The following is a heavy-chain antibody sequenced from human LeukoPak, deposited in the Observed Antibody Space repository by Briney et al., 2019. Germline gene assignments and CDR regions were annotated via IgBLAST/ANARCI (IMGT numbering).Heavy chain of an antibody. CDR2: ITSSSSYT. V-gene: IGHV3-21*01. CDR1: GFTFSSYE. CDR3: ARDPYNGAYSEGYYYYYMDV. D-gene: IGHD1-1*01. J-gene: IGHJ6*03. Sequence: GGSLRLSCAASGFTFSSYEMNWVRQAPGKGLEWISSITSSSSYTFYADSVKGRFTISRDNAKNSLYLQMNSLRVEDTAIYYCARDPYNGAYSEGYYYYYMDVWGKGTTVTVSS.